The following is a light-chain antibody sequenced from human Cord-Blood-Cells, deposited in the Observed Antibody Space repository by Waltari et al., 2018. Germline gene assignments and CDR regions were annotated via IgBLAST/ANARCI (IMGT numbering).Light chain of an antibody. Sequence: QSALTQPPSASGSPGQSVTISCTGTSSDVGGSTYVSWYQQHPGKAPKLMIYEVSKRPSGVPDRFSGSKSGNTASLTVSGLQAEDEADYYCSSYAGSNVVFGGGTKLTVL. V-gene: IGLV2-8*01. J-gene: IGLJ2*01. CDR2: EVS. CDR1: SSDVGGSTY. CDR3: SSYAGSNVV.